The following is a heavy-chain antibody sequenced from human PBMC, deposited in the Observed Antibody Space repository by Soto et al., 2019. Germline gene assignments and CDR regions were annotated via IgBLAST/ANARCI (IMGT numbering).Heavy chain of an antibody. Sequence: GSLRLSCEASGFTFSSFWMSWVRQAPGKGLEWVANIKQDGSEKYYVDSVKGRFTISRDNAKSSLWLQMNSLRAEDTAVYYCARGPQYYYGSGSYYNFDQWGQGTLVTVSS. V-gene: IGHV3-7*01. J-gene: IGHJ4*02. D-gene: IGHD3-10*01. CDR2: IKQDGSEK. CDR3: ARGPQYYYGSGSYYNFDQ. CDR1: GFTFSSFW.